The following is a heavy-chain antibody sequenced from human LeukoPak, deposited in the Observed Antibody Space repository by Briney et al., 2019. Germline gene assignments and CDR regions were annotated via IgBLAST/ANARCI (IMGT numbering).Heavy chain of an antibody. CDR2: FNSDGSIT. CDR1: GFTFSRYW. CDR3: VRELSVAGSFLDY. V-gene: IGHV3-74*01. D-gene: IGHD6-19*01. J-gene: IGHJ4*02. Sequence: GGALRLSCAASGFTFSRYWMHWGRQAPGKGVVLVSRFNSDGSITTYADSVKGRFTISIDNAKNTVYLQMNSLGAEDTAMYYCVRELSVAGSFLDYWGQGTLVTVSS.